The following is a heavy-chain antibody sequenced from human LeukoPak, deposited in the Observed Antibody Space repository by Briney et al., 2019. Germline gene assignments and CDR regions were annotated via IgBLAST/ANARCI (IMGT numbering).Heavy chain of an antibody. D-gene: IGHD5-18*01. Sequence: SETLSLTCTVSGYSISSGYYWGWIRQPPGKGLEWIGSIYHSGSTYYNPSLKSRVTISVDTSKNQFSLKLSSVTAADPAVYYCARGTYSYGWDYWGQGTLVTVSS. J-gene: IGHJ4*02. CDR2: IYHSGST. V-gene: IGHV4-38-2*02. CDR1: GYSISSGYY. CDR3: ARGTYSYGWDY.